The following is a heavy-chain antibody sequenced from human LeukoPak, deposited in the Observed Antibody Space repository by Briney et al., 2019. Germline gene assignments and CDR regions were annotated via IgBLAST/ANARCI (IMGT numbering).Heavy chain of an antibody. CDR1: GGSISSYY. V-gene: IGHV4-59*01. CDR2: IYYSGST. CDR3: ARAEDTSVRGVPYIFDY. J-gene: IGHJ4*02. D-gene: IGHD3-10*01. Sequence: AETLSLTCTVSGGSISSYYWRWIRQPPGKGLEWIGYIYYSGSTYYNPSLKRRFTISVDTSKNQFSLKLSSVTAADPAVYYCARAEDTSVRGVPYIFDYWGQGTLVTVSS.